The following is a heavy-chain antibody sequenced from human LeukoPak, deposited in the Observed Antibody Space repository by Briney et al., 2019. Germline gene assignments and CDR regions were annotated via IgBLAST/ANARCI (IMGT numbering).Heavy chain of an antibody. V-gene: IGHV4-30-4*01. CDR1: GGSIRSGDYY. CDR3: ARGWAVALAEYFQH. J-gene: IGHJ1*01. Sequence: SETLSLTCTVSGGSIRSGDYYWSWIRQPPGKGLEWIGYIYYSGNTYYNPSLKSRVTISVDTSKNQFSLKLSSVTAADTAVYYCARGWAVALAEYFQHWGQGTLVTVSS. D-gene: IGHD6-19*01. CDR2: IYYSGNT.